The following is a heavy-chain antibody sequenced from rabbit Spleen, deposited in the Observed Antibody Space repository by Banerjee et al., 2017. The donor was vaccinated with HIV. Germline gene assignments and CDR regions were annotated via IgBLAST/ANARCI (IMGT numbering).Heavy chain of an antibody. CDR3: ARDLVAAIGWNFYL. CDR1: GFSFSYRQV. J-gene: IGHJ4*01. CDR2: INAINGNA. D-gene: IGHD5-1*01. Sequence: QEQLEESGGDLVKPEGSLTLTCTASGFSFSYRQVMCWVRQAPGKGLEWIACINAINGNAVYANWAKRRFTISKTSSTTVSLQVTSLTAADTATYFCARDLVAAIGWNFYLWGQGTLVTVS. V-gene: IGHV1S45*01.